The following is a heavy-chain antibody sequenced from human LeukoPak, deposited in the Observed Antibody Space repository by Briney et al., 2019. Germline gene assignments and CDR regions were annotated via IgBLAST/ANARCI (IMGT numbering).Heavy chain of an antibody. J-gene: IGHJ4*02. D-gene: IGHD3-16*01. CDR3: ARGQRALGGGGFDY. CDR1: GYTFTSYA. CDR2: INPNSGGT. Sequence: ASAKVSCKASGYTFTSYAMNWVRQAPGQGLEWMGWINPNSGGTNYAQKFQGRVTMTRDTSIGTAYMELSRLRSDDTAVYYCARGQRALGGGGFDYWGQGTLVTVSS. V-gene: IGHV1-2*02.